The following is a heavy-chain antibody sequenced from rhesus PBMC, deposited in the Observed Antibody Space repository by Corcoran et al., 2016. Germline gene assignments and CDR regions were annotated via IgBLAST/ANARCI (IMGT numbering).Heavy chain of an antibody. CDR1: GGSIRDSYY. D-gene: IGHD5-24*01. Sequence: QVQLQESGPGLVKPSETLSLTCAVSGGSIRDSYYWNWIRQPPGKGLEWIGNIYGSSGSTYYNPSLKSRVTSSTDTAKNQFSLKLSAVTAADTAVYYCAREPGTVGTPNFDYWGQGVLVTVSS. CDR3: AREPGTVGTPNFDY. V-gene: IGHV4S7*01. CDR2: IYGSSGST. J-gene: IGHJ4*01.